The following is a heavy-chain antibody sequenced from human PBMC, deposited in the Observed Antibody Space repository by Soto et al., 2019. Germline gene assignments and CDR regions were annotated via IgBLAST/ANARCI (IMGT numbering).Heavy chain of an antibody. CDR1: GYTFTGYY. CDR2: INPDSGDT. CDR3: ARAGGPVDYSDYVGTHYFDY. D-gene: IGHD4-17*01. V-gene: IGHV1-2*02. J-gene: IGHJ4*02. Sequence: ASVKVSCKASGYTFTGYYMHWMRQAPGQGLEWMGWINPDSGDTKHAQKFQGRVTMTRDTSISTAYMELSSLRSDDTAVYYCARAGGPVDYSDYVGTHYFDYWGQGALVNVS.